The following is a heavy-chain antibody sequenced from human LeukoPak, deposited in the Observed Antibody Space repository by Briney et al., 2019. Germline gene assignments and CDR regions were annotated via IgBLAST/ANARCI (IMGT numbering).Heavy chain of an antibody. D-gene: IGHD6-13*01. CDR3: ARASSYRIFGTKNWLDP. V-gene: IGHV4-59*01. CDR1: GGSISSYY. J-gene: IGHJ5*02. CDR2: IYYSGST. Sequence: SETLSLTCTVSGGSISSYYWSWIRQPPGKGLEWIGYIYYSGSTSYNPSLKSRVTISVDTSKNQFSLKLSSVTAADTAVYYCARASSYRIFGTKNWLDPWGQGTLVTVSS.